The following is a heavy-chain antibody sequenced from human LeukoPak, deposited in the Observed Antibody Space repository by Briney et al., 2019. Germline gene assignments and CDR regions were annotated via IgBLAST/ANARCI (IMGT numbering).Heavy chain of an antibody. Sequence: GESLKISCNGSGYRFISYWIAWVRQVPGQGLEYMGIIYPGDSETRYSPSFQGQVTISADKSSSSAYLQWSSLKASDTAMHYCTRLRWFGDHYYYMDVWGKGTPVTVSS. CDR2: IYPGDSET. V-gene: IGHV5-51*01. J-gene: IGHJ6*03. CDR1: GYRFISYW. CDR3: TRLRWFGDHYYYMDV. D-gene: IGHD3-10*01.